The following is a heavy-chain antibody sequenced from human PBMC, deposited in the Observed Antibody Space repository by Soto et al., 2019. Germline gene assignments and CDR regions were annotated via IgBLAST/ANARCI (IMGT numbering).Heavy chain of an antibody. J-gene: IGHJ3*02. CDR2: ISSSGSTI. CDR3: ARVAYCTNGVCSALGAFDI. CDR1: GFTFSDYY. Sequence: PGGSLRLSCAASGFTFSDYYMSWIRQAPGKGLEWVSYISSSGSTIYYADSVKGRFTISRDNAKNSLYLQMNSLRAEDTAVYYCARVAYCTNGVCSALGAFDIWGQGTMVTVSS. D-gene: IGHD2-8*01. V-gene: IGHV3-11*04.